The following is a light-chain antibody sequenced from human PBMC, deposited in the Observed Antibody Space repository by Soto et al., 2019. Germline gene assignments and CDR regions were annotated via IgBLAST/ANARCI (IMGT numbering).Light chain of an antibody. CDR2: DAS. CDR3: QQLNNWPLT. Sequence: EIVWTQSPATRSFSTGDRDTLYCRARQSVRSDLAWYQQKPGQAPRLLIYDASRRATGIPARFSGSGSGTDFTLTISSLEPEDWAVYYGQQLNNWPLTFGGGTKVDIK. J-gene: IGKJ4*01. V-gene: IGKV3-11*01. CDR1: QSVRSD.